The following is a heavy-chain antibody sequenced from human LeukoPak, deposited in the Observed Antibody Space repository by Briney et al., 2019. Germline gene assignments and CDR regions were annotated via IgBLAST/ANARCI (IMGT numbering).Heavy chain of an antibody. D-gene: IGHD3-9*01. CDR1: GFTFSSYW. V-gene: IGHV3-23*01. CDR3: AKVYDILTGYDAFDI. J-gene: IGHJ3*02. CDR2: ISGSGGST. Sequence: PGGSLRLSCAASGFTFSSYWMHWVRQAPGKGPEWVSAISGSGGSTYYADSVKGRFTISRDNSKNTLYLQMNSLRAEDTAVYYCAKVYDILTGYDAFDIWGQGTMVTVSS.